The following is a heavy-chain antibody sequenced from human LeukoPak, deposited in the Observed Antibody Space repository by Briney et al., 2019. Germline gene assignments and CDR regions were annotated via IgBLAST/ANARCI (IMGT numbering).Heavy chain of an antibody. V-gene: IGHV1-2*02. CDR3: ARDSRYSSGWHFDY. J-gene: IGHJ4*02. D-gene: IGHD6-19*01. CDR2: INPNSGGT. Sequence: ASVKVSCKASGYTFTGYYMHWVRQAPGQGLEWMGWINPNSGGTNYAQKFQGRVTMTRDTSISKAYMELNRLRSDDTAVYYCARDSRYSSGWHFDYWGQGTLVTVSS. CDR1: GYTFTGYY.